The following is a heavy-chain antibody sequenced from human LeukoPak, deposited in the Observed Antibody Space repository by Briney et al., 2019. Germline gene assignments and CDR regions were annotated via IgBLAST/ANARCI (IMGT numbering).Heavy chain of an antibody. CDR1: GLTFSRYS. CDR3: ARDVPGYFDL. J-gene: IGHJ2*01. V-gene: IGHV3-21*06. Sequence: GGSLRLSCAAPGLTFSRYSMNWVRQAPGKGLEWVSSISSGSSYIYYADSVKGRFTISRDNAKNSLYLQMNSLRAEDTAVYYCARDVPGYFDLWGRGTLVTVSS. CDR2: ISSGSSYI.